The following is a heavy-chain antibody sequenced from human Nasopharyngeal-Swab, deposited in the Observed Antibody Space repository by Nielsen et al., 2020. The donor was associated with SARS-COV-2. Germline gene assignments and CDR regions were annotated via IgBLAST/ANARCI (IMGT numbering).Heavy chain of an antibody. CDR1: GGSFSGYY. CDR3: ARGRGYCSSTSCSYYFDY. CDR2: IYHSGST. V-gene: IGHV4-34*01. Sequence: SETLSLTCAVYGGSFSGYYWSWVRQPPGKGLEWIGEIYHSGSTNYNPSLKSRVTISVDKSKNQFSLKLSSVTAADTAVYYCARGRGYCSSTSCSYYFDYWGQGTLVTVSS. D-gene: IGHD2-2*01. J-gene: IGHJ4*02.